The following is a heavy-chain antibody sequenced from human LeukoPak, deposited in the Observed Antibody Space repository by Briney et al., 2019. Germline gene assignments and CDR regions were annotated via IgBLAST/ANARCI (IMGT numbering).Heavy chain of an antibody. CDR3: ARVLSGYYYYMDV. D-gene: IGHD3-10*01. CDR2: IYTSGST. V-gene: IGHV4-61*02. Sequence: SEALSLTCTVSGGSISSGSYYWSWIRQPAGKGLEWIGRIYTSGSTNYNPSLKSRVTISVDTSKNQFPLKLSSVTAADTAVYYCARVLSGYYYYMDVWGKGTTVTVSS. J-gene: IGHJ6*03. CDR1: GGSISSGSYY.